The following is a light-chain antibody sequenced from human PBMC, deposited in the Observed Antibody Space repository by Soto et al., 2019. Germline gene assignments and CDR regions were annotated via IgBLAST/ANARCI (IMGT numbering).Light chain of an antibody. CDR1: QGLVHSDGNTY. CDR3: IQCTQYPNR. CDR2: KIS. J-gene: IGKJ3*01. V-gene: IGKV2-24*01. Sequence: DVVMTQTPLYSPVTLGHPASISCRSSQGLVHSDGNTYLSWHPQRPGQLPRLLIYKISNRYSGVPDICSGRGAGTDFALIIIRVEAEDVGVYYRIQCTQYPNRFGPGNQVDIK.